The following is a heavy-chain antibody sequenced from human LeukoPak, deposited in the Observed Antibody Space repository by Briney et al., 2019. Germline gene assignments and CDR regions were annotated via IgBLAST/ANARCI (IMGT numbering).Heavy chain of an antibody. V-gene: IGHV3-30*18. J-gene: IGHJ4*02. Sequence: QPGGSLRLSCAASGFTFSSYAMSWVRQAPGKGLEWVAVISYDGSNKYYADSVKGRFTISRDNSKNTLYLQMNSLRAEDTAVYYCAKGDYFDYWGQGTLVTVSS. CDR2: ISYDGSNK. CDR1: GFTFSSYA. CDR3: AKGDYFDY.